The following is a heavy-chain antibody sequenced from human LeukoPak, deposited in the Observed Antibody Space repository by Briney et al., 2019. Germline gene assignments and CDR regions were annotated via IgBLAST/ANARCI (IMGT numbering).Heavy chain of an antibody. CDR2: INHSGST. V-gene: IGHV4-34*01. D-gene: IGHD6-13*01. Sequence: SETLSLTCAVYGGSFSGYYWSWIRQPPGKGLEWIGEINHSGSTNYNPSLKSRVAISVDTSKNQFSLKLSSVTAADTAVYYCARGFYSSSWYFSPKFDYWGQGTLVTVSS. J-gene: IGHJ4*02. CDR1: GGSFSGYY. CDR3: ARGFYSSSWYFSPKFDY.